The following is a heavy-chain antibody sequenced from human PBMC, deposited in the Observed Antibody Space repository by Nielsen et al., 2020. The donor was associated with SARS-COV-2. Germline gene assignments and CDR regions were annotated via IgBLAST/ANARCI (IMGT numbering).Heavy chain of an antibody. Sequence: SVKVSCKASGGTFSSYAISWVRQAHGQGLEWMGGIIPIFGTANYAQKFQGRVTITADESTSTAYMELSSLRSEDTAVYYCARDTAPELYYYYMDVWGKGTTVTVSS. CDR2: IIPIFGTA. V-gene: IGHV1-69*13. J-gene: IGHJ6*03. CDR3: ARDTAPELYYYYMDV. CDR1: GGTFSSYA. D-gene: IGHD5-18*01.